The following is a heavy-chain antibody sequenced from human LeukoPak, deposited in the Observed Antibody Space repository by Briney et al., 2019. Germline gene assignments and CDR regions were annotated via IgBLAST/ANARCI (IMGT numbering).Heavy chain of an antibody. CDR2: VYYSGTT. J-gene: IGHJ5*02. V-gene: IGHV4-59*12. Sequence: KASETLSLTCTVSGGSISSYYWSWIRQPPGKGLEWIGSVYYSGTTTYNPSLESRVTISVDTSKNQFSLKLGSVTAADTAVYYCARGAGGFSNYNWFDPWGQGTLVTVSS. CDR1: GGSISSYY. CDR3: ARGAGGFSNYNWFDP. D-gene: IGHD4-11*01.